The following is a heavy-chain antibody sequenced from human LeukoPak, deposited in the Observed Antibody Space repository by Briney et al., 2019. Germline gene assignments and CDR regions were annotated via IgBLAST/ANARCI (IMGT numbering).Heavy chain of an antibody. CDR2: INPNTDNDV. CDR1: GYTFTGYY. Sequence: GASVKVSCKASGYTFTGYYMHWVRQAPGQGLEWMGWINPNTDNDVRYAQNFRGRITMTRDTSNSTAYMELSSLTSDDTALYYCARGGYSSSLYDIWGQGSLVTVSS. V-gene: IGHV1-2*02. D-gene: IGHD6-13*01. J-gene: IGHJ4*02. CDR3: ARGGYSSSLYDI.